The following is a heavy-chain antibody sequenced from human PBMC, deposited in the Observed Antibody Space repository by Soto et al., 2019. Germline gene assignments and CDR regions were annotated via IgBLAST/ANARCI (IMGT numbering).Heavy chain of an antibody. Sequence: SETLSLTCAVSGYSISSGYYWGWIRQPPGKGLEWIGSIYHSGSTYYNPSLKSRVTISVDTSKNQFSLKLSSVTAADTAVYYCARSDSSGYDAFDTWGQGTMVTVSS. CDR2: IYHSGST. CDR3: ARSDSSGYDAFDT. D-gene: IGHD3-22*01. V-gene: IGHV4-38-2*01. CDR1: GYSISSGYY. J-gene: IGHJ3*02.